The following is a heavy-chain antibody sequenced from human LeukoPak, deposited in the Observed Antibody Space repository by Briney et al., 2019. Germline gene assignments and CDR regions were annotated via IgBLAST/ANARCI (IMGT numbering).Heavy chain of an antibody. V-gene: IGHV4-59*12. CDR2: IYYSGST. D-gene: IGHD6-19*01. CDR3: AREGYSSGIFDY. CDR1: GGSISSYY. Sequence: SETLSLTCTVSGGSISSYYWSWIRQPPGKGLEWIGYIYYSGSTNYNPSLKSRVTISVDTSKNQFSLKLSSVTAADTAVYYCAREGYSSGIFDYWGQGTLVTVSS. J-gene: IGHJ4*02.